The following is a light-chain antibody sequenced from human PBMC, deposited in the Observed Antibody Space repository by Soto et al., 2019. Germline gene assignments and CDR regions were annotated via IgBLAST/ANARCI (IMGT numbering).Light chain of an antibody. Sequence: EIVMTQSPATLSVSPGERATLSCRARQSVSSNLAWYQQKPGQAPRLLIYGASTRATGIPARFSGSGSGTEFTLTISSLQSEDFAVYYCQQYTNWPSRTFGQGTKVEIK. CDR3: QQYTNWPSRT. CDR2: GAS. CDR1: QSVSSN. V-gene: IGKV3-15*01. J-gene: IGKJ1*01.